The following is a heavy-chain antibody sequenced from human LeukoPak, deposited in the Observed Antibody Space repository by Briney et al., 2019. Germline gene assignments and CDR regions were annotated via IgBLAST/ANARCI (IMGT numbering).Heavy chain of an antibody. CDR1: GGGLSYY. CDR2: IFYSGNT. J-gene: IGHJ3*02. Sequence: SETLSLTCTVSGGGLSYYWGWIRQPPGKGLGWIGTIFYSGNTNYNPSLKSRVTISVHKSKNQFSLKLSSVTAADTAVYYCARFDIWGQGTMVTVSS. CDR3: ARFDI. V-gene: IGHV4-39*07.